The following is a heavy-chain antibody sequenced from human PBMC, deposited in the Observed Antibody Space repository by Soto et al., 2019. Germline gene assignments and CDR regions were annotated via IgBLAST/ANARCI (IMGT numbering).Heavy chain of an antibody. J-gene: IGHJ6*02. CDR1: GFTFDTYA. Sequence: GESLRLYCAASGFTFDTYAMSWVRQAPGKGLEWVSVLCGDDGNTYYAHSVKGRFTISRDNSKNTLYLQMNSLRPEDTAVYYCAKGYSPSCYSGLDVWGQGTTVTVSS. V-gene: IGHV3-23*01. CDR3: AKGYSPSCYSGLDV. CDR2: LCGDDGNT. D-gene: IGHD2-2*01.